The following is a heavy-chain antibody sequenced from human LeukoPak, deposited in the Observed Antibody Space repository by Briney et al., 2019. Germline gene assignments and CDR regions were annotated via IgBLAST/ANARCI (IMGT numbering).Heavy chain of an antibody. J-gene: IGHJ5*02. Sequence: SETLSLTCTVSGGSISSYYWSWIRQSPGKGLEWIGYIYYSGSTTYNPSLKSRVTISLDTPKKQMSLTLSYVTAADTAVYYCARAPRGGWLGPCGQGILVTVSS. CDR3: ARAPRGGWLGP. CDR1: GGSISSYY. V-gene: IGHV4-59*01. CDR2: IYYSGST. D-gene: IGHD3-10*01.